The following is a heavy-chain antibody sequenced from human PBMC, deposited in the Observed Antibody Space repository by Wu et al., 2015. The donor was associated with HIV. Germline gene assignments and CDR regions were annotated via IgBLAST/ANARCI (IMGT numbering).Heavy chain of an antibody. CDR2: INPNSGDT. V-gene: IGHV1-2*02. CDR1: GYTFTGHY. D-gene: IGHD4-23*01. Sequence: QVQLIQSGAEVKKPGASVKVSCKASGYTFTGHYMHWVRQAPGQGLEWMGWINPNSGDTYFAQKFQGRVTMTRDTSINTAHMDLSSLRSDDTAVYYCARVFATVVTPKDYWGQGTLVTVSS. J-gene: IGHJ4*02. CDR3: ARVFATVVTPKDY.